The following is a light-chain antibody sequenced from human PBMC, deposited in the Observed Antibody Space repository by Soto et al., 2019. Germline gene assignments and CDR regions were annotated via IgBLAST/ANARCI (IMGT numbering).Light chain of an antibody. V-gene: IGLV6-57*02. Sequence: NFMLTRPHSVSESPGKTVTISCIGSGGSIATNYVQGYQHRPGSAPITIIYEDNQRPSGVPDRFSGSIDRSPTSASLTISGLRAEDEAYYSCQSYDTQYVVFGGGTKLTVL. J-gene: IGLJ2*01. CDR1: GGSIATNY. CDR3: QSYDTQYVV. CDR2: EDN.